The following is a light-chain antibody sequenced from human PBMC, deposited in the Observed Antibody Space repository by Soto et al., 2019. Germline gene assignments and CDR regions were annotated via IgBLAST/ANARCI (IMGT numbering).Light chain of an antibody. Sequence: IVMTQSPASLSVSPGEGATLSCRASQSVSNNLAWYQQKPGQAPRLLIYGASTRATGIPARFSGSGSGTHFTLTISSLQSEDFAVYYCQQYNNWPRGTLGQGTKVEIK. CDR2: GAS. J-gene: IGKJ1*01. V-gene: IGKV3-15*01. CDR3: QQYNNWPRGT. CDR1: QSVSNN.